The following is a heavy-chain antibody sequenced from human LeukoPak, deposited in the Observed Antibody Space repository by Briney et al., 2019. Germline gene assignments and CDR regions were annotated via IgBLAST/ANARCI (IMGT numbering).Heavy chain of an antibody. D-gene: IGHD5-18*01. Sequence: SVKVSCKASGGTFSSYAISWVRQAPGQGLEWMGGIIPIFGTANYAQKFQGRVTITADESTSTAYMELSSLRSEDTAVYYCARDPGLGVDTAMGGMDVWGQGTTVTVSS. CDR1: GGTFSSYA. CDR2: IIPIFGTA. V-gene: IGHV1-69*13. CDR3: ARDPGLGVDTAMGGMDV. J-gene: IGHJ6*02.